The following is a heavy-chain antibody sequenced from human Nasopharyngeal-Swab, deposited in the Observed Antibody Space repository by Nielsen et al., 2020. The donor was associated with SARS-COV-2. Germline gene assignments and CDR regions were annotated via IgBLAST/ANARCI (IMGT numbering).Heavy chain of an antibody. D-gene: IGHD2-2*01. CDR3: ARDNIDVVVPAAMWVGWFDP. CDR2: ISAYNGNT. CDR1: GYTFTNYG. V-gene: IGHV1-18*04. Sequence: ASVKVSCKASGYTFTNYGISWVRQAPGQGLEWMGWISAYNGNTNYAQKLQGRVTMTTDTSTSTAYMELRSLRSDDTAVYYCARDNIDVVVPAAMWVGWFDPWGQGTLVTVSS. J-gene: IGHJ5*02.